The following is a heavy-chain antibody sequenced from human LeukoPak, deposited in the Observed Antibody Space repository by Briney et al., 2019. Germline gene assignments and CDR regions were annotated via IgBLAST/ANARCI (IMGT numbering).Heavy chain of an antibody. Sequence: FSSYGMHWVRQAXGKGLXWXXXXSYDGSNKYYADSVKGRFTISRDNSKNTLYLQMNSLRAEDTAVYYCAKGAYPGIAVASFDYWGQGTLVTVSS. CDR3: AKGAYPGIAVASFDY. CDR2: XSYDGSNK. D-gene: IGHD6-19*01. J-gene: IGHJ4*02. CDR1: FSSYG. V-gene: IGHV3-30*18.